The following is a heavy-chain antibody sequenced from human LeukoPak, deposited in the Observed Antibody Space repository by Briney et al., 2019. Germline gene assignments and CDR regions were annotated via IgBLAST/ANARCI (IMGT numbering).Heavy chain of an antibody. CDR3: AGSRCSSTSCYKDYYYYMDV. D-gene: IGHD2-2*02. Sequence: ASVKVSCKASGYTFTSYDINWVRQATGQGLEWMGWMNPNSGNTGYAQKFQGRVTMTRDTSISTAYMELSRLRSDDTAVYYCAGSRCSSTSCYKDYYYYMDVWGKGTTVTVSS. CDR2: MNPNSGNT. V-gene: IGHV1-8*01. CDR1: GYTFTSYD. J-gene: IGHJ6*03.